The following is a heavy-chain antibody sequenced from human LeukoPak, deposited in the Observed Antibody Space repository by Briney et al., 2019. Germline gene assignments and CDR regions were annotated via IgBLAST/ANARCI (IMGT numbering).Heavy chain of an antibody. CDR3: ARRSIAGYNWFDP. J-gene: IGHJ5*02. CDR2: IYYSGST. V-gene: IGHV4-61*05. CDR1: GGSISSSSYY. Sequence: SETLSLTCTVSGGSISSSSYYWGWIRQPPGKGLEWIGYIYYSGSTNYNPSLKSRVTISVDTSKNQFSLKLSSVTAADTAVYYCARRSIAGYNWFDPWGQGTLVTVSS. D-gene: IGHD6-6*01.